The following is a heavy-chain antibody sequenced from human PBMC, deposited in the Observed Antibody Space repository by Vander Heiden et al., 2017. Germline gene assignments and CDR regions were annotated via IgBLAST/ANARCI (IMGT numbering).Heavy chain of an antibody. CDR3: AREGRDTAIKIYAESDYLDY. CDR1: GFTFSSYA. J-gene: IGHJ4*02. Sequence: QVQLVESGGGVVQPGRSLSRSCSASGFTFSSYAMPGVRQAPGKGLEWWAVISYDGSNKYYADSGKGRFTISRDNSKNTLYLQMNSLRAEDTAVYYCAREGRDTAIKIYAESDYLDYWGQGTLGTVAS. V-gene: IGHV3-30-3*01. D-gene: IGHD5-18*01. CDR2: ISYDGSNK.